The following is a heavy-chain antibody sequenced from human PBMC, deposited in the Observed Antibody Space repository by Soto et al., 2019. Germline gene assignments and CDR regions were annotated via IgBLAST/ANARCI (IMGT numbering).Heavy chain of an antibody. CDR2: ISAYNGNT. CDR3: ARGGSGGSCGY. Sequence: VNVGPKDSGYPLTSYCVRWVRQDTGQGLEWIGWISAYNGNTNYAQKLQGRVTMTTDTSTSTAYMELRSLRSDDTAVDYCARGGSGGSCGYWGQGTLVTVSS. J-gene: IGHJ4*02. V-gene: IGHV1-18*01. CDR1: GYPLTSYC. D-gene: IGHD2-15*01.